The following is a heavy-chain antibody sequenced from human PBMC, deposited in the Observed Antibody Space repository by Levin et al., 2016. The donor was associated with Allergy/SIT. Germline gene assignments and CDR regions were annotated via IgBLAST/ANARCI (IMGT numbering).Heavy chain of an antibody. V-gene: IGHV3-21*06. CDR3: ARIGEDPDSDWSPHAFDL. Sequence: WIRQPPGKGLEWVSSISSSRTYIYYADSVKGRFTISRDNAKNSLYLQMNSLRAEDTAIYYCARIGEDPDSDWSPHAFDLWGQGTLVTVSS. J-gene: IGHJ3*01. CDR2: ISSSRTYI. D-gene: IGHD3-9*01.